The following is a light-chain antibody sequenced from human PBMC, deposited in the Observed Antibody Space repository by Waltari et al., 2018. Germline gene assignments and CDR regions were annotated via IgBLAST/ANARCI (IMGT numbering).Light chain of an antibody. Sequence: EIVLTQSPGTLSLSPGERATLSCRASQSVSRTLAWYQQKPGQAPRLLIYDASTRATGIPDRFSSGGCGTDFSLTISRLEHEDVAVYYCQKYGTLPATFGQGTKVEIK. CDR3: QKYGTLPAT. CDR2: DAS. CDR1: QSVSRT. V-gene: IGKV3-20*01. J-gene: IGKJ1*01.